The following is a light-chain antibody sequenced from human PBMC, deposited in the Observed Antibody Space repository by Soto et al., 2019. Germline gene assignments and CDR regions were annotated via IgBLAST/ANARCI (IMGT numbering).Light chain of an antibody. J-gene: IGKJ4*01. Sequence: DIQMTQSPSSVSASVGDRVTITCRASQGWASQDLSSWLAWYQQKPGRAPKLLIYAAFSLQSGVPSRFSGSGSGTDFTLTISSLQAEDSATYYCQQGNRFRLTFGGGTKVEIK. V-gene: IGKV1-12*01. CDR1: QDLSSW. CDR2: AAF. CDR3: QQGNRFRLT.